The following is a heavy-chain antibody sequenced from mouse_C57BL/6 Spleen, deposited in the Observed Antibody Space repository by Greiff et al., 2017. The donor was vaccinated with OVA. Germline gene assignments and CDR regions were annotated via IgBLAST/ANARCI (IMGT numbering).Heavy chain of an antibody. CDR2: IDPSDSET. CDR3: ARNHGSSHWYFDV. J-gene: IGHJ1*03. V-gene: IGHV1-52*01. CDR1: GYTFTSYW. D-gene: IGHD1-1*01. Sequence: VQLQQPGAELVRPGSSVKLSCKASGYTFTSYWMHWVKQRPIQGLEWIGNIDPSDSETHYNQKFKDKATLTVDKSSSTAYMQLSSLTSEDSAVDYCARNHGSSHWYFDVWGTGTTVTVSS.